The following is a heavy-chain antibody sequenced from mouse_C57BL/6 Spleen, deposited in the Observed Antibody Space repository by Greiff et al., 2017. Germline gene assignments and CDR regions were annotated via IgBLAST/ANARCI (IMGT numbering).Heavy chain of an antibody. V-gene: IGHV5-16*01. CDR2: INYDGSST. CDR1: GFTFSDYY. Sequence: EVQLQESEGGLVQPGSSMKLSCTASGFTFSDYYMAWVRQVPEKGLEWVANINYDGSSTYYLDSLKSRFIISRDNAKNILYLQMSSLKSEDTATYYCARVGDYDGRAYYFDYWGQGTTLTVSS. CDR3: ARVGDYDGRAYYFDY. D-gene: IGHD2-4*01. J-gene: IGHJ2*01.